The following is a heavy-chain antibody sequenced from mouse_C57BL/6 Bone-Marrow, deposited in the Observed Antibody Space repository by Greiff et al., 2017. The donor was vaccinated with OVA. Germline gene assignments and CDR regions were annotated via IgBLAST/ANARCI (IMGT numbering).Heavy chain of an antibody. J-gene: IGHJ3*01. V-gene: IGHV1-50*01. CDR1: GYTFTSYW. CDR3: ASAVFAY. Sequence: QVQLQQPGAELVKPGASVKLSCKASGYTFTSYWMQWVKQRPGQGLEWIGEIDPSDSYTNYNQKFTGKATLTVDTSSSTAYMPLSSLTAEYSAVYYCASAVFAYWGQGTLVTVSA. CDR2: IDPSDSYT.